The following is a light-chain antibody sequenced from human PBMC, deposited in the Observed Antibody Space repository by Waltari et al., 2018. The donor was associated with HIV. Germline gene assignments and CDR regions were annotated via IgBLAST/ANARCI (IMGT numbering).Light chain of an antibody. CDR3: QHYDNLPRT. Sequence: DSQMTQSPSSLSASVGDRVTITCQANQDIRENLNWYQQKPGKAPKLLIYGASHVKAGVPSRFSGSGSGKDFVFAISSLQPEDTATYYCQHYDNLPRTFGQGTKVEIK. J-gene: IGKJ1*01. CDR2: GAS. V-gene: IGKV1-33*01. CDR1: QDIREN.